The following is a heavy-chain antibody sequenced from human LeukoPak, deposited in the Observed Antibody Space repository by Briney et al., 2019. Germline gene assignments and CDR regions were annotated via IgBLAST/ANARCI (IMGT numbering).Heavy chain of an antibody. Sequence: PGGSLRLSCAASGFTFSSYGIHWVRQAPGKGLEWVAFIRYDGSNKYYADSVKGRFTISRDNSKNTPYLQMNSLRAEDTVVYYCAKEGNWDSSGYYFSPPDYWGQGTLVTVSS. CDR1: GFTFSSYG. CDR3: AKEGNWDSSGYYFSPPDY. J-gene: IGHJ4*02. D-gene: IGHD3-22*01. V-gene: IGHV3-30*02. CDR2: IRYDGSNK.